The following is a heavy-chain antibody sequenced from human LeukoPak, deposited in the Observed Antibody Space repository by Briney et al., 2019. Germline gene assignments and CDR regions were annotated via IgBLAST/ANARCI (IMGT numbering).Heavy chain of an antibody. CDR2: ISSSSAYI. CDR1: GFTFSSYI. V-gene: IGHV3-21*01. Sequence: PGGSLRLSCAASGFTFSSYIMNWVRQAPGKGPEWVSSISSSSAYIYYADPVKGRFTISRDNAKSSLFLQMNSLRDEDTAVYYCATSSIALAGTVDYWGQGTLVTVSS. CDR3: ATSSIALAGTVDY. D-gene: IGHD6-19*01. J-gene: IGHJ4*02.